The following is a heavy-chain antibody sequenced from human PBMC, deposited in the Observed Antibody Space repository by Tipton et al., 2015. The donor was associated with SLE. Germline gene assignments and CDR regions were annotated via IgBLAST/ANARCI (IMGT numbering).Heavy chain of an antibody. J-gene: IGHJ4*02. CDR2: INHSGST. Sequence: TCAVYGGSFSGYYWSWIRQPPGKGLEWIGEINHSGSTNYNPSLKRRVTISVDTSKNQFSLKLSPVTAADTAVYYCVRPTNWGQGTLVTVSS. V-gene: IGHV4-34*01. CDR3: VRPTN. CDR1: GGSFSGYY.